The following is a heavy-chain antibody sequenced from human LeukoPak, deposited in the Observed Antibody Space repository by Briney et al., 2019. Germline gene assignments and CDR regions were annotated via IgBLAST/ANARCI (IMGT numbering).Heavy chain of an antibody. Sequence: KPSETLSSCAVYGGSFNGYYWSWIRQPPGKGLEWIGEINHSGSTNYNPSLKSRVTISVDTSKNQFSLKLSSVTAADTAVYYCARRGYDILTGYFDYWGQGTLVTVSS. V-gene: IGHV4-34*01. CDR2: INHSGST. D-gene: IGHD3-9*01. CDR3: ARRGYDILTGYFDY. CDR1: GGSFNGYY. J-gene: IGHJ4*02.